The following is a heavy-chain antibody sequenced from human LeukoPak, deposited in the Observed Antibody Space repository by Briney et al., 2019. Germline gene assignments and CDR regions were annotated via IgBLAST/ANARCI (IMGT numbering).Heavy chain of an antibody. CDR2: INHSGST. V-gene: IGHV4-34*01. Sequence: PSETLSLTCAVYGGSFSGYYWSWIRQPPGKGLEWIGEINHSGSTNYNPSLKSRVTISVDTSKNQFSLKLSSVTAADTAAYYCARGLSSGWYTVPWGQGTLVTVSS. CDR3: ARGLSSGWYTVP. J-gene: IGHJ5*02. D-gene: IGHD6-19*01. CDR1: GGSFSGYY.